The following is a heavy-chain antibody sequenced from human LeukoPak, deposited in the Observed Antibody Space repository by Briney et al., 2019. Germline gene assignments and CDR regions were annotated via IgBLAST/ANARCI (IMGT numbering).Heavy chain of an antibody. Sequence: GGSLRLSCAASGFTVSGNFMSWVRQAPGKGLEWVSIIYSDGSGGSAYYADSVKGRFTISRDNSQNTVYLQMNSLRAEDTAVYYCVRSYDYVWGSQVNWGQGTLVTVSS. D-gene: IGHD3-16*01. V-gene: IGHV3-66*01. CDR2: IYSDGSGGSA. J-gene: IGHJ4*02. CDR1: GFTVSGNF. CDR3: VRSYDYVWGSQVN.